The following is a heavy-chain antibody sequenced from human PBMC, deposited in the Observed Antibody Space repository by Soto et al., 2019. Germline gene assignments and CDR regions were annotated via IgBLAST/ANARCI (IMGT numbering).Heavy chain of an antibody. Sequence: GESLRISWQDAGYSFSRYWIAWVRQMPGKGLEWMGVIYPDDSDVRYSPSFQGQVTISADKSISTAYLQWSSLKTSDTAMYYCARTAAAGKYYSGMDVWGQGTTVTV. CDR1: GYSFSRYW. D-gene: IGHD6-13*01. CDR3: ARTAAAGKYYSGMDV. J-gene: IGHJ6*02. CDR2: IYPDDSDV. V-gene: IGHV5-51*01.